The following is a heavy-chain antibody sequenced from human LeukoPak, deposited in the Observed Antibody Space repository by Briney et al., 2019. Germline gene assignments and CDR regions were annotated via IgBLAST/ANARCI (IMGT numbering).Heavy chain of an antibody. V-gene: IGHV5-51*01. CDR3: ARQWRPKGITMIRGVRPYYYMDV. Sequence: GESLKISCKGSGYIFSSLWIGWVRQMPGKGLEWVGSIYPGDSDTTYSPSFQGHVTISADKSISTAYLQWSSLKASDTAIYYRARQWRPKGITMIRGVRPYYYMDVWGKGTTVTISS. D-gene: IGHD3-10*01. CDR1: GYIFSSLW. J-gene: IGHJ6*03. CDR2: IYPGDSDT.